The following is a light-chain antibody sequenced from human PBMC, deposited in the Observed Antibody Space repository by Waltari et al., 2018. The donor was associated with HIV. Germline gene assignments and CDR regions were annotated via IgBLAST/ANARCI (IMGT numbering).Light chain of an antibody. Sequence: QSALTQPASVSGSPGQSITISCNGTSSDVGGYNYVSWYQQHPGKAPQPMIYDVSKRPSGVSNRFSGSKSGNTASLTISGLQAEDEADYYCCSYAGSSTYVFGTGTKVTVL. CDR2: DVS. CDR3: CSYAGSSTYV. J-gene: IGLJ1*01. CDR1: SSDVGGYNY. V-gene: IGLV2-23*02.